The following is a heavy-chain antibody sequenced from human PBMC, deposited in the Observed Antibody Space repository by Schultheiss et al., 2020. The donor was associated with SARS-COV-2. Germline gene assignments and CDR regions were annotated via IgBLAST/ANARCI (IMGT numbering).Heavy chain of an antibody. CDR2: ISWDSATT. Sequence: GGSLRLSCAASGFTFSSYSMNWVRQAPGKGLEWVSGISWDSATTGYADSVKGRFTISRDNAKNSLYLQMNSLRSEDTAFYYCAKGLHWSSYNYNWFDPWGQGTLVTVSS. V-gene: IGHV3-9*01. J-gene: IGHJ5*02. CDR3: AKGLHWSSYNYNWFDP. D-gene: IGHD3-3*01. CDR1: GFTFSSYS.